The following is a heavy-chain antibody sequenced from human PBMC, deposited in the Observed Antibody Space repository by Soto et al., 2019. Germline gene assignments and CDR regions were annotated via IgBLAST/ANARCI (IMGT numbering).Heavy chain of an antibody. J-gene: IGHJ5*02. CDR3: ATVWTTILGGDWFDP. CDR2: VIPNLGET. V-gene: IGHV1-69*08. Sequence: SVKVSCKASGGTLSSYTFSWVRQAPGQGLEWMGRVIPNLGETNYAKKFQGRVTMIVDTSTSTAYMELSSLRSEDTAVYYCATVWTTILGGDWFDPWGQGTLVTVSS. D-gene: IGHD3-3*01. CDR1: GGTLSSYT.